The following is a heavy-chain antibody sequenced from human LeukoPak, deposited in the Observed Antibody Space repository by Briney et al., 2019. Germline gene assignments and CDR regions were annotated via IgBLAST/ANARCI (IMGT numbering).Heavy chain of an antibody. V-gene: IGHV4-59*01. Sequence: PPETLSLTCTVSGGSISSYYWSWIRQPPGKGLEWIGYIYYSGSTNYNPSLKSRVTISVDTSKNQFSLKLSSVTAADTAVYYCARGRKNDYYYYYMDVWGKGTTVTVSS. J-gene: IGHJ6*03. CDR2: IYYSGST. CDR1: GGSISSYY. D-gene: IGHD2/OR15-2a*01. CDR3: ARGRKNDYYYYYMDV.